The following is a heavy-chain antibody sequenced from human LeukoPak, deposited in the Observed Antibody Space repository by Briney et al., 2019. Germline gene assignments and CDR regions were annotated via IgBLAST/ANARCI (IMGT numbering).Heavy chain of an antibody. CDR1: GITFSSYS. CDR3: ARQRYSDY. J-gene: IGHJ4*02. V-gene: IGHV3-7*01. Sequence: PGGSLRLSCAASGITFSSYSMSWVRQAPGKGLEWVANIKEDGSENSYVESVKGRFTISRDNAKNSLYLQLNSLRAEDTAVYFCARQRYSDYWGQGTLVTVSS. D-gene: IGHD1-1*01. CDR2: IKEDGSEN.